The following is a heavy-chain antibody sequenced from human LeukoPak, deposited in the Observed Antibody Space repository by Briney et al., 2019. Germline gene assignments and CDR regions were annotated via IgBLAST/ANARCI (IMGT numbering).Heavy chain of an antibody. CDR1: GFTFSSYG. D-gene: IGHD1-1*01. J-gene: IGHJ5*02. V-gene: IGHV3-30*02. Sequence: GGSLRLSCAASGFTFSSYGMHWVRQAPGKGLEWVAFIRYDGSNKYYADSVKGRFTISRDNSKNTLYLQMNSLRAEDTAVYYCARDNNELNSMGPWGQGALVTVSS. CDR3: ARDNNELNSMGP. CDR2: IRYDGSNK.